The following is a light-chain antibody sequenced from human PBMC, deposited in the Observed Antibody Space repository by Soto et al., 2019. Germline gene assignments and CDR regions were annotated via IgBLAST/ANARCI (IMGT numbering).Light chain of an antibody. CDR1: QSVSSN. V-gene: IGKV3-20*01. J-gene: IGKJ1*01. CDR2: ATS. CDR3: QQYGRSGT. Sequence: ETVMTQSPDTLSLSPGERATLSCRASQSVSSNLAWYQQKPVQAPRLLIYATSSRATGIPDRFSGSGSGTDFTLTISRLEPEDFAVYYCQQYGRSGTFGQGTKVDI.